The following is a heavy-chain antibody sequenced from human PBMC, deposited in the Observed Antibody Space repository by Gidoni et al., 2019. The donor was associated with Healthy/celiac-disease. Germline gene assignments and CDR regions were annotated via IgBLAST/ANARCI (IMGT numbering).Heavy chain of an antibody. CDR1: GYSFTSYW. J-gene: IGHJ3*02. Sequence: EVQLVQSGAEVKKPGASLRFSCTGSGYSFTSYWISWVRQMPGKGLEWMGRIDPSDSYTNNSPSFQGHVTISADKSISTAYRQWSSLKASDTVMYYCARCRHDYDILTGYSERNAFDIWGQGTMVTVSS. CDR3: ARCRHDYDILTGYSERNAFDI. CDR2: IDPSDSYT. V-gene: IGHV5-10-1*03. D-gene: IGHD3-9*01.